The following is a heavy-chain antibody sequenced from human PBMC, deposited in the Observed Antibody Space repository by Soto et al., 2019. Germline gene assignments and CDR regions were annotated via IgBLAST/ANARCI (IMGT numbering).Heavy chain of an antibody. J-gene: IGHJ6*02. V-gene: IGHV1-69*10. D-gene: IGHD3-10*01. Sequence: SAVKVSCKASGGTFSSYSFSWVRQAPGRGLEWMGWIIPLLNIANYAKKFQGRVTITADKSTSTAYMDLTSLTSEDTAVYYCARDHPDGSGSYYNGYYYYVMAVWGQGTTVTGSS. CDR1: GGTFSSYS. CDR2: IIPLLNIA. CDR3: ARDHPDGSGSYYNGYYYYVMAV.